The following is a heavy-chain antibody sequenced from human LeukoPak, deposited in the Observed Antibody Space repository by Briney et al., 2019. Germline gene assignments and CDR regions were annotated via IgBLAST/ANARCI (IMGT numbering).Heavy chain of an antibody. Sequence: AGSLTLSRAASGXTFSSYWVHWVRQAQGQGLVLLSRINGDGSSTSYADSVQGRFTISKDNAENTVYLQMNSLRADDTAVYYCARGGYYVSGSFDCWGQGTLVTVSS. CDR1: GXTFSSYW. V-gene: IGHV3-74*01. D-gene: IGHD3-10*01. CDR3: ARGGYYVSGSFDC. CDR2: INGDGSST. J-gene: IGHJ4*02.